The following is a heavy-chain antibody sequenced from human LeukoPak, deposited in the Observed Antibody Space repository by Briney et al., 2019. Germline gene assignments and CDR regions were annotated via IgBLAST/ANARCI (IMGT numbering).Heavy chain of an antibody. D-gene: IGHD3-16*01. V-gene: IGHV3-23*01. Sequence: GGSLRLSCAASGFTFSSYTMSWVRQAPGKGLEWVSGISADGGRTTYADSVKGRFTISRDNSKNTLYLQMSSLRVDDTAVYYCAPIGGWGTYPLDYWGQGPLVTVSS. CDR2: ISADGGRT. CDR1: GFTFSSYT. CDR3: APIGGWGTYPLDY. J-gene: IGHJ4*02.